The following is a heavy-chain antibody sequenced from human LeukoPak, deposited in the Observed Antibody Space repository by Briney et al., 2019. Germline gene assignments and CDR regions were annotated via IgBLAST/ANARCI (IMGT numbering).Heavy chain of an antibody. V-gene: IGHV4-31*03. D-gene: IGHD2-2*01. CDR1: GVSVSDGRYY. CDR3: ATPDCSGISCLDVFNM. J-gene: IGHJ3*02. CDR2: KYYSGSA. Sequence: SQTLSLTCNVCGVSVSDGRYYWTWIRQHPGKGLEWIGYKYYSGSAKYNPSLKSRLTISIDTSKNQFSLQLSSVTAADTATYYCATPDCSGISCLDVFNMWGQGTRVTVSS.